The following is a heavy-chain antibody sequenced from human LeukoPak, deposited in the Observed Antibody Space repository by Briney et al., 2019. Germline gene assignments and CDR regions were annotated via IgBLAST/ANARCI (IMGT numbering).Heavy chain of an antibody. CDR1: GGSISSGGYY. Sequence: SETLSLTCAVSGGSISSGGYYWSWIRQPPGKGLEWIGYIYYSGSTNYNPSLKSRVTISVDTSKNQFSLKLSSVTAADTAVYYCARISGSYYLNWFDPWGQGTLVTVSS. CDR2: IYYSGST. J-gene: IGHJ5*02. V-gene: IGHV4-61*08. D-gene: IGHD1-26*01. CDR3: ARISGSYYLNWFDP.